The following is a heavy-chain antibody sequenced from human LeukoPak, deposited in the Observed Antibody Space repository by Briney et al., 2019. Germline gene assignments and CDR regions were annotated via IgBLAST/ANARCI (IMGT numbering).Heavy chain of an antibody. Sequence: GASVKVSCTVSGSSLSDLSMHWVRHSPPKGLEWLGGFHPENDEIIYAQNFQGRVTMSEDTSRDTAYMELRSLRSDDTAVYYCVTGDHSPYYFHYWGQGSQVTVSS. CDR2: FHPENDEI. CDR3: VTGDHSPYYFHY. V-gene: IGHV1-24*01. D-gene: IGHD4-11*01. J-gene: IGHJ4*02. CDR1: GSSLSDLS.